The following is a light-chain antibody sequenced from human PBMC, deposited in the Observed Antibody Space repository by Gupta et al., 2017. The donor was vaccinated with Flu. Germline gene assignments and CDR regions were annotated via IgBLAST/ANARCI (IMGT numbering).Light chain of an antibody. Sequence: GDRVTISCRASQVISNYLNWYQQTSGKAPKLLIYGASTLQSGVPSRFSGSASGTDFTLTISSLQPEDSATYYCQQSHSTPLTVGGGTKVDI. CDR1: QVISNY. J-gene: IGKJ4*01. CDR3: QQSHSTPLT. V-gene: IGKV1-39*01. CDR2: GAS.